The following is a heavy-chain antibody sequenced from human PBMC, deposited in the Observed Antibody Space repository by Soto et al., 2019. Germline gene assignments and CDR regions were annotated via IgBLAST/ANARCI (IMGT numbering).Heavy chain of an antibody. V-gene: IGHV4-59*01. D-gene: IGHD2-15*01. J-gene: IGHJ4*02. CDR2: ISHSGNT. CDR3: AGLRGYAGSPIDY. Sequence: PSETLSLSCPVSGCSIISGYWSWIRQPPGKGLEWIGYISHSGNTNYNPSVKSRVTLSVDTPKNQFSLRLSSVTTADTAVYYCAGLRGYAGSPIDYWGQGTLVTVSS. CDR1: GCSIISGY.